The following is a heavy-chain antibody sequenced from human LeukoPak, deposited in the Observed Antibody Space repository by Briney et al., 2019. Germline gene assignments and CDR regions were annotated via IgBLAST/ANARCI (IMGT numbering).Heavy chain of an antibody. Sequence: SETLSLTCTVSGGSISSYYWSWIRQPPGKGLEWIGYIYYSGSTNYNPSLKSRVTISVDTSKNQFSLKLSSVTAADTAVYYCARDLNFWSGYYSSHWFDPWGQGTLVTVSS. D-gene: IGHD3-3*01. CDR2: IYYSGST. J-gene: IGHJ5*02. V-gene: IGHV4-59*01. CDR1: GGSISSYY. CDR3: ARDLNFWSGYYSSHWFDP.